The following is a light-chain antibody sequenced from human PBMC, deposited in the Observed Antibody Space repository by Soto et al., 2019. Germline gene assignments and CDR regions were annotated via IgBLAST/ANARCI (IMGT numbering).Light chain of an antibody. V-gene: IGKV1-39*01. Sequence: DIQMTQTQSSLSASVGDRVTITCRASQTVSSYLNWYQQKPGTVPKLLIYATSNLQSGVPSRFSGRGFGTDFTLTISSLQPEDFATYYCQQSFTTPSFGQGTRLEIK. CDR3: QQSFTTPS. CDR2: ATS. CDR1: QTVSSY. J-gene: IGKJ5*01.